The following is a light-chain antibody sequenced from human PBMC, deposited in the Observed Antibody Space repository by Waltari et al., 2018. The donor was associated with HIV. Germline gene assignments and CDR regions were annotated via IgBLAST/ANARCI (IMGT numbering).Light chain of an antibody. CDR3: SSYTTSSTWV. Sequence: QSALTQPPSVSGSLGQSVTISCTGTSSDIGAYNRVSWYQQSPGTAPKLRIYEVTHRPAGVPVRFSGSKSGNTASLPISRLQADDEADYYCSSYTTSSTWVFGGGTKLTVL. J-gene: IGLJ3*02. CDR1: SSDIGAYNR. V-gene: IGLV2-18*02. CDR2: EVT.